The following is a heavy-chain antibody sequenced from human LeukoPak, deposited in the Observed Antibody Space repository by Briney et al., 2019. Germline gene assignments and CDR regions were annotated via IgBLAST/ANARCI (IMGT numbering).Heavy chain of an antibody. V-gene: IGHV3-20*01. J-gene: IGHJ5*02. CDR1: GITFDKYG. D-gene: IGHD3-22*01. CDR3: ARDYYSDTTGPHGRFDP. Sequence: PGGSLRLSCAASGITFDKYGMSWVRQVPGKGLEWVAGINWNGGSTDYAASMKGRFTISRDNAKNPLYLQMNSLRVEDTALYHCARDYYSDTTGPHGRFDPWGQGTQVIVSS. CDR2: INWNGGST.